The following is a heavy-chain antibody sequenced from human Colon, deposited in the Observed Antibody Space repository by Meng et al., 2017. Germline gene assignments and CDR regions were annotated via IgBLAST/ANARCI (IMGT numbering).Heavy chain of an antibody. CDR2: INPNSGVT. V-gene: IGHV1-2*06. J-gene: IGHJ4*02. Sequence: VQLGQSGARVKRPGAPVKVSCKASGYTFTGYYMHWVRQAPGQGLEWMGRINPNSGVTNHAQKFQGRVTMTRDTSISTAYMELSRVRFDDTAVYYCAREREGEHDYGDRFFDYWGQGTLVTVSS. D-gene: IGHD4-17*01. CDR1: GYTFTGYY. CDR3: AREREGEHDYGDRFFDY.